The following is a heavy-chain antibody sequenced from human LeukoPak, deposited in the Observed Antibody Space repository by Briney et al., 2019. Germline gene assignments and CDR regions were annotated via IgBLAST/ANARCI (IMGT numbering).Heavy chain of an antibody. V-gene: IGHV4-34*01. D-gene: IGHD4-23*01. CDR1: GESFSGNF. CDR3: ATSYGGKGFGYFDY. CDR2: IDNNGIA. J-gene: IGHJ4*02. Sequence: SETLSLTCAVSGESFSGNFWTWIRQSPGKGLEWIGEIDNNGIANYNPSLKSRVTISVDTSKNQFSLKLSSVTAADTAVYYCATSYGGKGFGYFDYWGQGTLVTVSS.